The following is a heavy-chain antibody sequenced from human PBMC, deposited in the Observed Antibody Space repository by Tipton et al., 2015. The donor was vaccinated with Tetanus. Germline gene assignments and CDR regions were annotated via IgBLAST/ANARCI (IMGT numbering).Heavy chain of an antibody. CDR1: GFTFSSYF. Sequence: SLRLSCAASGFTFSSYFMNWVRQAPGKGLEWVSSISSSSSYIYYADSVKGRFTMSRDNAKNSLYLQMNSLRAEDTAVYYCARENGGYDYYYYYGMDVWGQGTTVTVPS. V-gene: IGHV3-21*01. D-gene: IGHD5-12*01. CDR2: ISSSSSYI. CDR3: ARENGGYDYYYYYGMDV. J-gene: IGHJ6*02.